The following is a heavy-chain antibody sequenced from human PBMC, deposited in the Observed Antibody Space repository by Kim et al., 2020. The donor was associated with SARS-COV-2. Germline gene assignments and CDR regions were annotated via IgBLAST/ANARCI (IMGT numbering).Heavy chain of an antibody. CDR1: GGSISSSSYY. V-gene: IGHV4-39*01. D-gene: IGHD3-3*01. Sequence: SETLSLTCTVSGGSISSSSYYWGWIRQPPGKGLEWIGSIYYSGSTYYNPSLKSRVTISVDTSKNQFSLKLSSVTAADTAVDYCARLKGTSITIFGVVIMGYYFDYWGQGTLVTVSS. CDR3: ARLKGTSITIFGVVIMGYYFDY. J-gene: IGHJ4*02. CDR2: IYYSGST.